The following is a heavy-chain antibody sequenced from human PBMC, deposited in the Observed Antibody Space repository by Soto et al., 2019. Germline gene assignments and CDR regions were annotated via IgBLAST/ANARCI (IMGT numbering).Heavy chain of an antibody. D-gene: IGHD2-2*01. CDR1: GGSFRSYY. J-gene: IGHJ3*01. CDR3: ARPAASADDGFDV. CDR2: IYYSGTT. V-gene: IGHV4-59*08. Sequence: SETLSLTCTVSGGSFRSYYWSWIRQPPGKGLKWIGHIYYSGTTNYNPSLKSRVTMSVDTSKSQFSLRLSSVTAADTAVYYCARPAASADDGFDVWGQGTMVTVSS.